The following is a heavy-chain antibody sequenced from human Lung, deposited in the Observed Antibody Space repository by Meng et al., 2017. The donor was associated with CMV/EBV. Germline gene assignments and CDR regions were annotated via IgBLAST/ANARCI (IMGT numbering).Heavy chain of an antibody. CDR1: GFTFSNYG. D-gene: IGHD3-10*01. J-gene: IGHJ4*02. V-gene: IGHV3-33*01. CDR3: ASEEGYGSGSYFGDY. Sequence: SGFTFSNYGMHWVRQAPGKGLEWVAMIWYDGSKKFYADSVKGRFTISRDNSKNTLYLQMNNLSIEDMAVYYCASEEGYGSGSYFGDYWSQGTLVTVSS. CDR2: IWYDGSKK.